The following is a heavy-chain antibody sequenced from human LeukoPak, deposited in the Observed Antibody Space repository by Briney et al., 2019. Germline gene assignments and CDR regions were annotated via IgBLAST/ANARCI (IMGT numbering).Heavy chain of an antibody. Sequence: GGSLRLSCTVSGFTVSSNSMSWVRQAPGKGLEWVSFIYSDNTHYSDSVKGRFTISRDNSKNTLYLQMNSLRAEDTAVYYCAKNPQYCSGGSCYPGFWGQGTLVTVSS. D-gene: IGHD2-15*01. CDR3: AKNPQYCSGGSCYPGF. CDR2: IYSDNT. V-gene: IGHV3-66*03. CDR1: GFTVSSNS. J-gene: IGHJ4*02.